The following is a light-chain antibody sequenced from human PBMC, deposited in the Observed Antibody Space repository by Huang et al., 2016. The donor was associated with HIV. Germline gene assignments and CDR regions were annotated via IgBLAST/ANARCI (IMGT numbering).Light chain of an antibody. V-gene: IGKV3-15*01. J-gene: IGKJ4*01. CDR2: DAS. CDR3: QQYNDWPPLT. CDR1: HSVDSD. Sequence: EIEMTQSPATLSVSPGERATLSCRASHSVDSDLAWYQQKPGQAPRLLIYDASTRATCISAKFNGTGSGTEFSLNITNLQSEDFAVYYCQQYNDWPPLTFGGGTKVEI.